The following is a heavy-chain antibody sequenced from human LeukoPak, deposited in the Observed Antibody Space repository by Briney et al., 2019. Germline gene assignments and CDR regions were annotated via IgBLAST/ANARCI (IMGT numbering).Heavy chain of an antibody. D-gene: IGHD3-22*01. J-gene: IGHJ4*02. CDR1: GGSFSGYY. V-gene: IGHV4-34*01. Sequence: SETLSLTCAVYGGSFSGYYWSWIRQPPGKGLEWIGEINHSGSTNYNPSLKSRVTISVDTSKNQFSLKLTSVTAADTAVYYCARDPGPYYYDSSGYSSFHYFNSWGQGTLVTVSS. CDR3: ARDPGPYYYDSSGYSSFHYFNS. CDR2: INHSGST.